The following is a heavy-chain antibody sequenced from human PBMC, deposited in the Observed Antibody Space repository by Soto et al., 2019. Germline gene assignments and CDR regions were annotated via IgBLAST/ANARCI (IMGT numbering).Heavy chain of an antibody. V-gene: IGHV6-1*01. CDR3: ARLIGNSWLDS. Sequence: PSQTLSLTCLISGDSVSTNDATWDWIRQPPSRAFVWLGRNCSRSRWQPYYAVSGKSRISINPDTSNYQVSLQLNSVTPNDTVVYYCARLIGNSWLDSWGQGTLVTVS. CDR1: GDSVSTNDAT. CDR2: NCSRSRWQP. J-gene: IGHJ5*01. D-gene: IGHD3-16*01.